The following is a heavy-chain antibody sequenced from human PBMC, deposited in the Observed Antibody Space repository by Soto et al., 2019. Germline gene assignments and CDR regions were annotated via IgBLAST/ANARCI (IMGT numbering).Heavy chain of an antibody. CDR2: ISAYNGNT. Sequence: GASVKVSCKASGYTFTSYDINWERQATGQGLEWMGWISAYNGNTNYAHKLQVRVTMTTDTSTSTAYIELRSLRSDDTAVYYCAKAAAALGDYYGMDVWGQGTTVTVSS. CDR3: AKAAAALGDYYGMDV. CDR1: GYTFTSYD. D-gene: IGHD6-13*01. J-gene: IGHJ6*02. V-gene: IGHV1-18*01.